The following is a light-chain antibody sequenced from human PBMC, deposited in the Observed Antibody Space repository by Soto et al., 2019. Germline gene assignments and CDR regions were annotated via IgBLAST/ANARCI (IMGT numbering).Light chain of an antibody. J-gene: IGKJ1*01. CDR2: GAS. CDR1: QSVGSD. CDR3: QQYNNWPPGT. Sequence: EIVMTQSPATLSVSPGERATLSCRASQSVGSDLAWYQHTPGQPPRLLIYGASTRATGIPGRFSGSGSGTEFTLTISSLQSEDFAVYFCQQYNNWPPGTFGQGTRWIS. V-gene: IGKV3-15*01.